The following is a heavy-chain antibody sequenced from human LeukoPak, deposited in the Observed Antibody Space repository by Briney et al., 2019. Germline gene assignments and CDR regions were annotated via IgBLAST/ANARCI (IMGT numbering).Heavy chain of an antibody. CDR3: ASYSGIYSAFEI. D-gene: IGHD1-26*01. Sequence: AETLSLTCTASGDSISNSNYYWGWVRQSPGRGLEWLGNIFYNGGPYYNPSFKSRVAISVDTSKNHFSLTLNAVTAADTAVYYCASYSGIYSAFEIWSQGTLVTVSS. CDR1: GDSISNSNYY. CDR2: IFYNGGP. J-gene: IGHJ3*02. V-gene: IGHV4-39*07.